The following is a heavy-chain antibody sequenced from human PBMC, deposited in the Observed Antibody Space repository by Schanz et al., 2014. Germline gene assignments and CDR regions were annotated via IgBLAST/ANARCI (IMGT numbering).Heavy chain of an antibody. V-gene: IGHV3-NL1*01. CDR1: GFSFSDYG. CDR2: IYSGGST. CDR3: ARCEDY. J-gene: IGHJ4*02. Sequence: VQLVESGGGVVQPGRSLRLSCAGSGFSFSDYGMHWVRQAPGRGLEWVAVIYSGGSTYYTDSVKGRFTISRDSSKNTLYLQMNSLRAEDTAVYYCARCEDYWGQGTLVTVSS.